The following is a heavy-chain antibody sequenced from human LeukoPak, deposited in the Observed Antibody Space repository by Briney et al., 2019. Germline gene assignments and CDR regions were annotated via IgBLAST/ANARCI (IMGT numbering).Heavy chain of an antibody. Sequence: GGSLRLSCAASGFTFSSYGMHWVRQAPGKGLEWVALIRNDGSNKNYADSVKGRFTISRDSSKNTLYLQMNSLRAEDTAVYYCAKPDSVYDFWSGYRGYYFDYWGQGTLVTVSS. CDR3: AKPDSVYDFWSGYRGYYFDY. CDR2: IRNDGSNK. J-gene: IGHJ4*02. CDR1: GFTFSSYG. D-gene: IGHD3-3*01. V-gene: IGHV3-30*02.